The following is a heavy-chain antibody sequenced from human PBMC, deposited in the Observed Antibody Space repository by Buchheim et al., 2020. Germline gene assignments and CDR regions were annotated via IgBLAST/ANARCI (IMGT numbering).Heavy chain of an antibody. J-gene: IGHJ6*02. CDR2: ISYDGSNK. CDR3: ARDGYSSSEGGGMDV. Sequence: QVQLVESGGGVVQPGRSLRLSCAASGFTFSSYAMHWVRQAPGKGLEWVAVISYDGSNKYYADSVKGRFTISRDNSKNTLYLQMNSLRAEDTAVYYCARDGYSSSEGGGMDVWGQGTT. V-gene: IGHV3-30-3*01. D-gene: IGHD6-13*01. CDR1: GFTFSSYA.